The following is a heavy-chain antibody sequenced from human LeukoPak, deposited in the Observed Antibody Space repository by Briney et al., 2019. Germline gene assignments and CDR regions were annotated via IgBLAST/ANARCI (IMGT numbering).Heavy chain of an antibody. V-gene: IGHV3-49*01. D-gene: IGHD3-3*01. Sequence: GGSLRLSCTTSGFTFGDYTIIWFRQAPGKGLEWVGFIRSKAYGGTTEYAASVKGRFTISRDGSKSVASLQMNGLKTDDTAVYYCTRRRVFGVVTFDYWGQGTLVSVSS. CDR2: IRSKAYGGTT. CDR1: GFTFGDYT. J-gene: IGHJ4*02. CDR3: TRRRVFGVVTFDY.